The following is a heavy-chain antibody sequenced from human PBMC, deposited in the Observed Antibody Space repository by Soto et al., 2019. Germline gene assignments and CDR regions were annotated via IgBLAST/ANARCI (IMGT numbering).Heavy chain of an antibody. CDR1: GATLSTHG. Sequence: SVKVSCKASGATLSTHGISWVRQAPGQGLEWMGGTIPIIGTTDYAEKFQGRVKITADESTTTSYMELSSLGPDDAAVYYCAAGDSSDTGDYWGQGTLVTVSS. CDR2: TIPIIGTT. CDR3: AAGDSSDTGDY. J-gene: IGHJ4*02. D-gene: IGHD5-18*01. V-gene: IGHV1-69*13.